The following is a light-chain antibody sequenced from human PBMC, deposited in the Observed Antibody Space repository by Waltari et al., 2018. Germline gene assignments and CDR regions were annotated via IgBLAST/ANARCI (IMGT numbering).Light chain of an antibody. CDR3: AAWDDSLSVNWV. Sequence: QSGLTQPPSASGTPGQRVTISCSGSSSNIGSNYVYCYQQLPGTAPKLLIYRNNQRPSGVPDRFSGSKSGTSASLAISGLRSEDEADYYCAAWDDSLSVNWVFGGGTKLTVL. CDR2: RNN. J-gene: IGLJ3*02. CDR1: SSNIGSNY. V-gene: IGLV1-47*01.